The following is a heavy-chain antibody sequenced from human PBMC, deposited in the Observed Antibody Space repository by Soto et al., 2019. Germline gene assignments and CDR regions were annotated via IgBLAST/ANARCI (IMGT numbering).Heavy chain of an antibody. CDR3: ARAGPTPIFNH. CDR1: ANTFIGYY. CDR2: SSPYSCDT. J-gene: IGHJ2*01. V-gene: IGHV1-2*02. D-gene: IGHD3-3*01. Sequence: ASVKVSCKASANTFIGYYLNWVRQAPGQGLEWLGWSSPYSCDTDSAQKFQGRVTLTRDTPTRTVYMELSRLTSDDTAVYYCARAGPTPIFNHWGRG.